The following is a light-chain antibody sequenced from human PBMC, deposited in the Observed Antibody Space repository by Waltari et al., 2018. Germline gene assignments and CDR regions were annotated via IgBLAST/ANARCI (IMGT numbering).Light chain of an antibody. CDR2: WAS. J-gene: IGKJ4*01. CDR3: QQYYNTPLT. Sequence: DIVMTQSPESLAVPLGERATINCKSSESVLYSRNNKDHLAWYQQKPGQRPKLLIYWASTRESGVPDRFSGSGSETEFTLTINSLQAEDVAVYYCQQYYNTPLTFGGGTKVEIK. V-gene: IGKV4-1*01. CDR1: ESVLYSRNNKDH.